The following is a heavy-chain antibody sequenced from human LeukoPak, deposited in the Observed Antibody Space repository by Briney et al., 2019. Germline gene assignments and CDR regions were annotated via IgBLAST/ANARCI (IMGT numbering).Heavy chain of an antibody. Sequence: PGRSLRLSCAASGFTFGSYGMHWVRQAPGKGLEWVAVISYDGSNKYYADSVKGRFTISRDNSKNTLYPQMNSLRAEDTAVYYCAEDGRDGYNLVDYWGQGTLVTVSS. CDR1: GFTFGSYG. CDR2: ISYDGSNK. V-gene: IGHV3-30*18. J-gene: IGHJ4*02. D-gene: IGHD5-24*01. CDR3: AEDGRDGYNLVDY.